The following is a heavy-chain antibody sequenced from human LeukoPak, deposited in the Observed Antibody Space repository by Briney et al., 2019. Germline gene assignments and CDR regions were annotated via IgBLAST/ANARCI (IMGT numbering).Heavy chain of an antibody. CDR3: AKEWELHPFDY. J-gene: IGHJ4*02. Sequence: PGGSLRLSCEASRFSFYNIWMSWVRQAPGKRLEWVANINEDGSRTYYVDSVKGRFTISRDNSENTLYLQMNSLRAEDTAVYYCAKEWELHPFDYWGQGTLVTVSS. CDR2: INEDGSRT. V-gene: IGHV3-7*01. CDR1: RFSFYNIW. D-gene: IGHD1-26*01.